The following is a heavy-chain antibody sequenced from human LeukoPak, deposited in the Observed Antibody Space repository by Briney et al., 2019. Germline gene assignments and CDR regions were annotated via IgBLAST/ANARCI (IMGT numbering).Heavy chain of an antibody. D-gene: IGHD2-21*02. Sequence: PGGSLRLSCAASGFTFSSYWMSWVRQAPGKGLEWVANIKQDGSEKYYVDSVKGRFTISRDNAKNSLYLQMNSLRAEDTAVYYCAREVVVVTAIFYFDYWGQGTLVTVSS. J-gene: IGHJ4*02. CDR2: IKQDGSEK. CDR1: GFTFSSYW. V-gene: IGHV3-7*01. CDR3: AREVVVVTAIFYFDY.